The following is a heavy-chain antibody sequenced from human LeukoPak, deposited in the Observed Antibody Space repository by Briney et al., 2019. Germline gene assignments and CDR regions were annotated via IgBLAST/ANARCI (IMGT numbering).Heavy chain of an antibody. CDR3: ARDACGYRGYDWVCSFDY. CDR1: GGSISSYY. V-gene: IGHV4-4*07. CDR2: IYTSGST. J-gene: IGHJ4*02. D-gene: IGHD5-12*01. Sequence: SETLSLTCTVSGGSISSYYWSWIRQPAGKGLEWIGRIYTSGSTNYNPSLKSRVTMSVDTSKNQFSLKLSSVTAADTAVYYCARDACGYRGYDWVCSFDYWGQGTLVTVSS.